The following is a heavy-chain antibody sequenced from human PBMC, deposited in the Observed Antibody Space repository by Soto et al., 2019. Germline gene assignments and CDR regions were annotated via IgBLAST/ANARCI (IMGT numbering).Heavy chain of an antibody. V-gene: IGHV4-31*03. Sequence: QVQLQESGPGLVKPSQTLSLTCTVSGGSISSDGYYWSWIRQFPGKGLEWIGYIYNTGATYYNPSLNSRLTISFGPSKHQFSLQLTAVTAAATAVYYCARVPFGVGEWFDPWGQGTLVTVSS. J-gene: IGHJ5*02. CDR2: IYNTGAT. CDR3: ARVPFGVGEWFDP. CDR1: GGSISSDGYY. D-gene: IGHD3-10*01.